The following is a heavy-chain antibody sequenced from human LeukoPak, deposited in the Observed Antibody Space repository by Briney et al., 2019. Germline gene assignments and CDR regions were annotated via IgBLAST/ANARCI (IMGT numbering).Heavy chain of an antibody. Sequence: PGGSLRLSCAASGFTFSSYSMNWVRQAPGKGLEWVSSISSSSSYIYYADSVKGRFTISRDNAKNSLYLQMNSLRAEDTAVYYCARDSGLLFGEFSPHDAFDIWGQGTMVTVSS. J-gene: IGHJ3*02. D-gene: IGHD3-10*01. CDR1: GFTFSSYS. CDR3: ARDSGLLFGEFSPHDAFDI. V-gene: IGHV3-21*01. CDR2: ISSSSSYI.